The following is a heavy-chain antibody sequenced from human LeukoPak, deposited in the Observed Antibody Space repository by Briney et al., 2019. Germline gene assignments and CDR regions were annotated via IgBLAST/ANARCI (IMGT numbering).Heavy chain of an antibody. J-gene: IGHJ4*02. V-gene: IGHV4-59*01. D-gene: IGHD2-8*01. CDR1: GGSISSYY. CDR3: AREGYCTNGVCYTDY. Sequence: SETLSLTCSVSGGSISSYYWSWIRQPPGRGLEWIGYIYYSGRTSYNPSLKSRVTISVDTSKNQFSLRLSSVTAADTAVYYCAREGYCTNGVCYTDYWGQGTLATVSS. CDR2: IYYSGRT.